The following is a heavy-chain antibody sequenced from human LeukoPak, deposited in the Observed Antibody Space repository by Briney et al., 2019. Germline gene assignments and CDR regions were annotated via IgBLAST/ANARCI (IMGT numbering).Heavy chain of an antibody. J-gene: IGHJ3*02. CDR1: GGTFSSYA. CDR2: IIPIFGTA. V-gene: IGHV1-69*06. Sequence: SVKVSCKASGGTFSSYAISWVRQAPGQGLEWMGGIIPIFGTANYAQKFQGRVTITADKSTSTAYMELSSLRSEDTPVYYCARDSSGYLDAFDIWGQGTMVTVSS. D-gene: IGHD3-22*01. CDR3: ARDSSGYLDAFDI.